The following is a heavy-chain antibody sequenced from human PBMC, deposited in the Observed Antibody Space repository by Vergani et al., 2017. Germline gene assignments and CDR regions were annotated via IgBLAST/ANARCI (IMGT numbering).Heavy chain of an antibody. CDR3: ARGKIVLMANDAFDI. J-gene: IGHJ3*02. Sequence: QVQLVQSGAEVKKPGASVKVSCKASGYTFTSYGISWVRQAPGQGLEWMGWISAYNGNTNYAQKLQGRVTITADESTSTAYMELSSLRSEDTAVYYCARGKIVLMANDAFDIWGQGTMVTVSS. CDR1: GYTFTSYG. CDR2: ISAYNGNT. V-gene: IGHV1-18*01. D-gene: IGHD2-8*01.